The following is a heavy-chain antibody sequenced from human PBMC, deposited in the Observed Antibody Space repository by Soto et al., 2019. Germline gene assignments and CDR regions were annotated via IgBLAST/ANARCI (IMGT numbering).Heavy chain of an antibody. CDR2: IYYTGST. D-gene: IGHD6-19*01. V-gene: IGHV4-31*03. J-gene: IGHJ4*02. Sequence: PSETLSLTCTVSGGSISSGGYYWSWIRQHPGKGLEWIGYIYYTGSTYYNPSLKSRVTISVDTSKNQFSLKLSSVTAADTAVYYCVRRGGAVAGTSRFDSWGQGILVTVSS. CDR3: VRRGGAVAGTSRFDS. CDR1: GGSISSGGYY.